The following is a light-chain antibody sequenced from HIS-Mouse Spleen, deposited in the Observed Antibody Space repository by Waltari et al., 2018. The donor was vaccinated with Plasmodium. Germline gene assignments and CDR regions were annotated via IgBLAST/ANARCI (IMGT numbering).Light chain of an antibody. CDR3: CSYAGSSTHVV. V-gene: IGLV2-23*01. J-gene: IGLJ2*01. CDR1: SSDVGRYTL. CDR2: EGS. Sequence: QSALTQPASVSGFPGPPVTIPCPETSSDVGRYTLVSWYQQHPGKAPQLMIYEGSKRPSGVSNRFSGSKSGNTASLTISGLQAEDEADYYCCSYAGSSTHVVFGGGTKLTVL.